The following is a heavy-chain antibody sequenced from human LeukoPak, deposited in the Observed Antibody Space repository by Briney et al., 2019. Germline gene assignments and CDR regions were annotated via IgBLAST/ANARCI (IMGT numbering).Heavy chain of an antibody. CDR1: GYTFTSYD. CDR2: MNPNSGNT. Sequence: ASVKVSCKASGYTFTSYDINWVRQATGQGLEWMGWMNPNSGNTGYAQKFQGRVTMTRDTSTSTVYMVLSSLRSEDTAVYYCARTAESSRHAFDIWGQGTMVTVSS. V-gene: IGHV1-8*01. D-gene: IGHD6-13*01. CDR3: ARTAESSRHAFDI. J-gene: IGHJ3*02.